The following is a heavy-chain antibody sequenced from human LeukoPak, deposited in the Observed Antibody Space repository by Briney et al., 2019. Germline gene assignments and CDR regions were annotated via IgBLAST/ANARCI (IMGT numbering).Heavy chain of an antibody. V-gene: IGHV5-51*01. CDR1: GYSFTSYW. CDR3: ARQGDYDSSGYYPNWFDP. D-gene: IGHD3-22*01. Sequence: GESLKISCKGSGYSFTSYWIGWVRQMPGKGLEWMGITYPGDSDTRYSPSFQGQVTISADKSISTAYLQWSSLKASDTAMYYCARQGDYDSSGYYPNWFDPWGQGTLVTVSS. CDR2: TYPGDSDT. J-gene: IGHJ5*02.